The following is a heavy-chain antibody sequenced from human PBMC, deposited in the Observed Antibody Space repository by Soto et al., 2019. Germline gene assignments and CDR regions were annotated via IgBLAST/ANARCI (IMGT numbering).Heavy chain of an antibody. V-gene: IGHV4-31*03. CDR3: TTDLGTTYYYDSSGLRAAFDI. CDR2: IYYSGST. CDR1: GGSISSGGYY. J-gene: IGHJ3*02. Sequence: SETLSLTCTVSGGSISSGGYYWSWIRQHPGKGLEWIGYIYYSGSTYYNPSLKSRVSISVDSSKNQFSLKLSSVAAVDTAVYYCTTDLGTTYYYDSSGLRAAFDIWGQGTMVTVSS. D-gene: IGHD3-22*01.